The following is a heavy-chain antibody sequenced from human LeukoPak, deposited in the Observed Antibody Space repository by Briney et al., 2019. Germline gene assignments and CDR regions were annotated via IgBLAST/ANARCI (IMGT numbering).Heavy chain of an antibody. V-gene: IGHV3-23*01. CDR3: AKRGPNYDYIWGSYRSGY. Sequence: PGGSLRLSCAASGFTFSSYAMSWVRQAPGKGLEWVSAISGSGGGTYYADSVKGRLTISRDNSKNTLHLQMNSLRAEDTAVYYCAKRGPNYDYIWGSYRSGYWGQGTLVTVSS. CDR2: ISGSGGGT. J-gene: IGHJ4*02. D-gene: IGHD3-16*02. CDR1: GFTFSSYA.